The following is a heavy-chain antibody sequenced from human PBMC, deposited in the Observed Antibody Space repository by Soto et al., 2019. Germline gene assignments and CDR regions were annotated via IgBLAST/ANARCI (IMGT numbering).Heavy chain of an antibody. CDR3: AISLSTAVNDGLDV. CDR1: GFTFSDNA. J-gene: IGHJ6*02. V-gene: IGHV3-23*01. Sequence: EVQLLESGGGLVQPGGSLRLSCGASGFTFSDNAMTWVRQTPGKGLEWVSSISDDGDSTYDADSVKGRFAVSRDNSQNTRLRNMNSLGAEDTAVYNCAISLSTAVNDGLDVWGPGTSVTVSS. CDR2: ISDDGDST. D-gene: IGHD2-2*01.